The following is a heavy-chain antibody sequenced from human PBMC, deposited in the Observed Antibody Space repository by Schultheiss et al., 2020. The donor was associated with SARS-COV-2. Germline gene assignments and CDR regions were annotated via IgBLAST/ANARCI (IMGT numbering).Heavy chain of an antibody. J-gene: IGHJ6*02. Sequence: SETLSLTCTVSGGSISGYYWSWIRQPPGKGLEWIGEINHSGSTNYNPSLKSRVTISVDTSKNQFSLKLSSVTAADTAVYYCARGAWVNSSSWSYYYYGMDVWGQGTTVTVSS. CDR2: INHSGST. V-gene: IGHV4-34*01. CDR1: GGSISGYY. D-gene: IGHD6-13*01. CDR3: ARGAWVNSSSWSYYYYGMDV.